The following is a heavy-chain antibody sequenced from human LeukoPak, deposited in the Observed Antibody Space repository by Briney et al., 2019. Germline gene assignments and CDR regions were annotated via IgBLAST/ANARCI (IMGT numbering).Heavy chain of an antibody. CDR3: ARDPYSSSWYDY. Sequence: PGGSLRLSCSASGFTFSSYSMNWVRQAPGKGLEWVSSISSSSSYIYYADSVKGRFTISRDNAKNSLYLQMNSLRAEDTAVYYCARDPYSSSWYDYWGQGTLVTVSS. D-gene: IGHD6-13*01. CDR1: GFTFSSYS. J-gene: IGHJ4*02. V-gene: IGHV3-21*01. CDR2: ISSSSSYI.